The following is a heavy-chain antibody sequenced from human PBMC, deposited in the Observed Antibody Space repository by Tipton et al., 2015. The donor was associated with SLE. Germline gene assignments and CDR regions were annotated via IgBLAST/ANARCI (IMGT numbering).Heavy chain of an antibody. J-gene: IGHJ6*02. CDR1: GYNFATDW. Sequence: QLVQSGAEVKKPGESLKISCQASGYNFATDWIGWVRQVPGKGLEWMGIIYPGDSDTRYNPSFQGQVTISADKSISTAFLQWNNLKASDSALYYWARHADHVVGATCFYYDRDVGGQGTAVTVSS. CDR3: ARHADHVVGATCFYYDRDV. D-gene: IGHD1-26*01. CDR2: IYPGDSDT. V-gene: IGHV5-51*01.